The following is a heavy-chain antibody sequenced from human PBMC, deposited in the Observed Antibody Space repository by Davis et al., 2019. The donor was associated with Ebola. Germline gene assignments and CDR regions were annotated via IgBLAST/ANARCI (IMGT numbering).Heavy chain of an antibody. CDR3: TRDGSHYDFDY. J-gene: IGHJ4*02. CDR1: GASFSLYS. D-gene: IGHD3-16*01. CDR2: ITSDESWT. V-gene: IGHV3-74*01. Sequence: PGGSLRLSCVASGASFSLYSMNWVRQAPGKGLEWVSLITSDESWTDYADSVRGRFTISRDNAKNTVYLQMNSLRAEDTAVYYCTRDGSHYDFDYWGQGTLVTVSS.